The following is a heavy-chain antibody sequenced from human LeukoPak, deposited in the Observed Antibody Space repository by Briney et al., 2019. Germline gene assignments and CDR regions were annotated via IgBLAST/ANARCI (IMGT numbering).Heavy chain of an antibody. J-gene: IGHJ4*02. CDR1: GFTVSSNY. CDR3: ASCIVARRGFDY. CDR2: IYSGGST. V-gene: IGHV3-66*02. Sequence: GGSLRLSCAASGFTVSSNYMSWVRQAPGKGLEWVSVIYSGGSTYYADSVKGRFTISRDNSKNTLYLQMNSLRAEDTAVYYCASCIVARRGFDYWGQGTLVTVSS. D-gene: IGHD6-6*01.